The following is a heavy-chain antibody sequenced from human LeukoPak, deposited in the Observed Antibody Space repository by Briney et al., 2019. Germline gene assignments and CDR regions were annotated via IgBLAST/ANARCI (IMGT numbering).Heavy chain of an antibody. D-gene: IGHD3-3*01. CDR2: ISYDGSSK. Sequence: PGRSLRLSCVASGFTFNTYAIHWVRQAPGKGLEWVAVISYDGSSKYYEDSVKGRFTISRDNSKNTLYLQMNSLRAEDMAVYYCAREEWYYFDYWGQGTLVTVSS. J-gene: IGHJ4*02. V-gene: IGHV3-30-3*01. CDR3: AREEWYYFDY. CDR1: GFTFNTYA.